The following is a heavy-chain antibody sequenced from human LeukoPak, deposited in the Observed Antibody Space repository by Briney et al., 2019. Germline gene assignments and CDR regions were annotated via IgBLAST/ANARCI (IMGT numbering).Heavy chain of an antibody. CDR3: GRDQYYGSGSPLDAFDI. V-gene: IGHV1-18*01. CDR2: INPYNGNT. J-gene: IGHJ3*02. Sequence: ASVKVSCKASGYSFTSHGISWVRQAPGQGLEWMGWINPYNGNTNYAQKLQGRVTMTRDTFTSTAYMELRSLRSDDTAVYYCGRDQYYGSGSPLDAFDIWGQGTMVTVSS. D-gene: IGHD3-10*01. CDR1: GYSFTSHG.